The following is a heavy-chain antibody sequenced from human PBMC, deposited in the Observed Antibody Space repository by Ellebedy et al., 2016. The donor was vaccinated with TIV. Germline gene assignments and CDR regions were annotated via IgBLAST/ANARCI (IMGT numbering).Heavy chain of an antibody. V-gene: IGHV4-39*01. CDR1: GGSISSSSNY. CDR2: IYYSGST. Sequence: GSLRLSCTVSGGSISSSSNYWGWIRQPPGKGLEWIGSIYYSGSTYYNPSLKSRVTISVDTSKSQFSLKLTSVAAADAAVYYCARSLLIFSFDKCYFDLWGRGTLVTVSS. J-gene: IGHJ2*01. D-gene: IGHD3/OR15-3a*01. CDR3: ARSLLIFSFDKCYFDL.